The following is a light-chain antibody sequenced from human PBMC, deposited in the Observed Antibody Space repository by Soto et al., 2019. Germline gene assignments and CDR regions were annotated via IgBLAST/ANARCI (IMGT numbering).Light chain of an antibody. J-gene: IGKJ4*01. Sequence: SQSVFNNHIGWYQQKPGQAPRCLIFGASFRATGIPARFSGSGSGTDFSLTISSLEPEDLAVYYCQQRSTWPLTFGGGTKVDI. CDR1: QSVFNNH. V-gene: IGKV3-11*01. CDR2: GAS. CDR3: QQRSTWPLT.